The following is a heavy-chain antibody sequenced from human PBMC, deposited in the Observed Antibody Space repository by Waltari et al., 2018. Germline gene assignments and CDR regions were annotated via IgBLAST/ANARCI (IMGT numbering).Heavy chain of an antibody. CDR2: INPNSGGT. CDR1: GYTFTGYY. D-gene: IGHD3-16*01. CDR3: ARDLGGGLYYYYYMDV. Sequence: QVQLVQSGAEVKKPGASVKVSCKASGYTFTGYYMHWVRQAPGQGLEWMGWINPNSGGTNYAQKFQGRVTMTRDTSISTAYMELSRLRSDDTAGYYCARDLGGGLYYYYYMDVWGKGTTVTVSS. J-gene: IGHJ6*03. V-gene: IGHV1-2*02.